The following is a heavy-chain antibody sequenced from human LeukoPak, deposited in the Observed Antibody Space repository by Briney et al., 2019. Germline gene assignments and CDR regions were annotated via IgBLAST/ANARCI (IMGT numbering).Heavy chain of an antibody. CDR1: GFTFSSYA. Sequence: GGSLRLSCAASGFTFSSYAMHWVRQAPGKGLEYVSAISSNGGSTYYANSVKGRFTISRDNSKNTLYLRMGSLRAEDMAVYYCARGLTGTTLFADYWGQGTLVTVSS. V-gene: IGHV3-64*01. CDR3: ARGLTGTTLFADY. D-gene: IGHD1-20*01. CDR2: ISSNGGST. J-gene: IGHJ4*02.